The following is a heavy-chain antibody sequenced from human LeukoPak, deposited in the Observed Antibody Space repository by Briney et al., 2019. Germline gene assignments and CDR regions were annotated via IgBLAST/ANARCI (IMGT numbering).Heavy chain of an antibody. Sequence: SQTLSLTCTVSGGSISSYYWSWIRQPPGKGLEWIGYIYHSGSTYYNPSLRSRVTISVDRSKNQFSLKLSSVTAADTAVYYCARAFTVIGYCSGGRCYRDAFDIWGQGTMVTVSS. V-gene: IGHV4-30-2*01. D-gene: IGHD2-15*01. J-gene: IGHJ3*02. CDR3: ARAFTVIGYCSGGRCYRDAFDI. CDR1: GGSISSYY. CDR2: IYHSGST.